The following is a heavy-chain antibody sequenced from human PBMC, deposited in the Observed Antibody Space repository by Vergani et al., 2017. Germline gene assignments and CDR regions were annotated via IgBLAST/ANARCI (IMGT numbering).Heavy chain of an antibody. Sequence: VQLVESGGGVVQPGRSLRLSCAASGFTFSSYGMHWVRQAPGKGLEWVAVISYDGSNKYYADSVKGRFTISRDNSKNTLYLQMNSLRAEDTAVYYCAKTGGAEFDPWGQGTLVTVSS. CDR2: ISYDGSNK. J-gene: IGHJ5*02. D-gene: IGHD1-26*01. CDR1: GFTFSSYG. CDR3: AKTGGAEFDP. V-gene: IGHV3-30*18.